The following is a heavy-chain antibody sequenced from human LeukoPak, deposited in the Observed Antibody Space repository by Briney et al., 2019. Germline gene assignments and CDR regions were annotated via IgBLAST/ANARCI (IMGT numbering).Heavy chain of an antibody. D-gene: IGHD6-13*01. Sequence: SETLSLTCTVSGGSLSSYYWSWVRQPPGKGLEGMGYIYYSGSTNYNPSLKSRVTISVDTSKNQFSLKLSSVTAADTAVYYCARAGIAAAGTRFDPWGQGTLVTVSS. V-gene: IGHV4-59*01. CDR2: IYYSGST. CDR1: GGSLSSYY. J-gene: IGHJ5*02. CDR3: ARAGIAAAGTRFDP.